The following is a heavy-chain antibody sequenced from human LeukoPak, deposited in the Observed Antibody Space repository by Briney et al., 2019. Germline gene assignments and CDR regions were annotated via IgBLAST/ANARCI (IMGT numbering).Heavy chain of an antibody. CDR1: GFIFSNYA. CDR2: ISDSGGST. CDR3: AKLRYNIKSGFDY. J-gene: IGHJ4*02. Sequence: GGSLRLSCAASGFIFSNYAMSWVRQAPGKGLEWVSTISDSGGSTYYADSVKGRFTISRDNSKNTLYLQVNTLRAEDTAVYYCAKLRYNIKSGFDYWGQGTLVTVSS. V-gene: IGHV3-23*01. D-gene: IGHD1-14*01.